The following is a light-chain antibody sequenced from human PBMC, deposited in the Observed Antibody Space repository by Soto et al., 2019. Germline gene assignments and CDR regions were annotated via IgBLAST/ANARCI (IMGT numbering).Light chain of an antibody. CDR2: SAS. J-gene: IGKJ1*01. Sequence: IQMTQSPSSLSASVGERATITCRASQLIRSDLGWYQQKPGEVPRLLIYSASTLWSGVPSRFSGSVSGTDFTLTISSLQPEDSATYYCLQDCSSPRTFGQGTKVEIK. CDR1: QLIRSD. V-gene: IGKV1-6*01. CDR3: LQDCSSPRT.